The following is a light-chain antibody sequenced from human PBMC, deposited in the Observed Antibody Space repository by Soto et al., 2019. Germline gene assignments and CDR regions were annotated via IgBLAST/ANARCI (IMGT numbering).Light chain of an antibody. CDR3: QQYNNWPPRT. Sequence: EIVMTQSPATLSVSPGERATLSFSASQSVSSNLAWFQQKPGQAPRLLIFGASTRATGIPARFSGSGSGTEFTLTISRLQSEDFAVYYCQQYNNWPPRTFGQGTKVDIK. CDR1: QSVSSN. V-gene: IGKV3-15*01. J-gene: IGKJ1*01. CDR2: GAS.